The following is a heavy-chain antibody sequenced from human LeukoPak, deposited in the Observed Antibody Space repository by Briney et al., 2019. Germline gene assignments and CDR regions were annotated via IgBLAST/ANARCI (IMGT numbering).Heavy chain of an antibody. D-gene: IGHD3-9*01. V-gene: IGHV3-21*06. CDR1: GFTLSNYN. Sequence: GGSLRLSCAASGFTLSNYNMNWVRQAPGKRLEWVSSISGTSTYIYYADSVKGRFTISRDNAKNSLSLQMNSLRAEDTAVYYCATAPYDILTGYSPYYFDYWGQGTLVTVSS. CDR2: ISGTSTYI. J-gene: IGHJ4*02. CDR3: ATAPYDILTGYSPYYFDY.